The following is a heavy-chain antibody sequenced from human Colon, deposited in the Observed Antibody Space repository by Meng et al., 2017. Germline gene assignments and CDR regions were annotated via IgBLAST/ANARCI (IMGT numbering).Heavy chain of an antibody. V-gene: IGHV4-30-4*01. CDR2: IHSSGNT. CDR3: ARNPVIPDARTFDF. CDR1: TGSINSADYY. Sequence: QVQLQESGPGLVKPSQTLSLTCPISTGSINSADYYWNWIRQPPGKGPEWLGYIHSSGNTYYTPSLKSRLAMSLDTSKNQFSLRLTSVTAADTAVYYCARNPVIPDARTFDFWGQGALVTVSS. D-gene: IGHD2-2*01. J-gene: IGHJ4*02.